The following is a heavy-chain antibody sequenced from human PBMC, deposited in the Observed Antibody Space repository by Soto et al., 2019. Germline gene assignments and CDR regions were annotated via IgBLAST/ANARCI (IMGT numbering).Heavy chain of an antibody. CDR2: IWYDGSYE. CDR1: GFHFSDYG. CDR3: GGEPYVSYYGVDV. V-gene: IGHV3-33*01. J-gene: IGHJ6*02. Sequence: GGSLRLSCEASGFHFSDYGMHLVRQAPGKGLQCVSHIWYDGSYEYYGDSMKGRFRVSRDNSKNTLYLQMDRLRAEDTARYYCGGEPYVSYYGVDVWGQGTTVNVSS. D-gene: IGHD3-10*02.